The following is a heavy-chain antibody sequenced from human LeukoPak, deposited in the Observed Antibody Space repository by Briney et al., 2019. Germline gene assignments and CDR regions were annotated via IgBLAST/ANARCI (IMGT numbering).Heavy chain of an antibody. D-gene: IGHD2-15*01. CDR2: ISLAGRT. Sequence: SGTLSLTCGVSGGSITTTNFWSWVRQPPGEGLEWIGEISLAGRTRYNPSLESRVTISIDESKNHLYLNLASVTAADTAVYYCSRESGPFCPFGHWGQGTLVAVTS. CDR3: SRESGPFCPFGH. CDR1: GGSITTTNF. V-gene: IGHV4-4*02. J-gene: IGHJ4*02.